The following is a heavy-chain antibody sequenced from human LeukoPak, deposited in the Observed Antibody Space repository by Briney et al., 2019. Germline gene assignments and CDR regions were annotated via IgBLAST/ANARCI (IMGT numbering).Heavy chain of an antibody. J-gene: IGHJ5*02. V-gene: IGHV5-51*01. D-gene: IGHD2-15*01. CDR2: IYPGDSDT. Sequence: GESLKISCKGSGYSFTSYWIGWVRQMPGKGLEWMGIIYPGDSDTRYSPSFQGQVTISADKSISTAYLQWSSLKASDTVMYYCARGGRVVVVAATVFDPWGQGTLVTVSS. CDR1: GYSFTSYW. CDR3: ARGGRVVVVAATVFDP.